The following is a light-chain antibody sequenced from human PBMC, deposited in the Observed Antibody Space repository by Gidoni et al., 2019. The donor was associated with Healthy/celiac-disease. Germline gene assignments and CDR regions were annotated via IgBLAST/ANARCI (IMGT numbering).Light chain of an antibody. V-gene: IGLV2-11*01. Sequence: QSALTQPRSLSGSPGQSVTISCTGTSSDVGGYNYVSGYQQHPGKAPKLMIYDVSTRPSGVPDRFSGSKSGNTASLTIAGLQAEDEADYYCCSYAGSYTYVVFGGGTKLTVL. CDR1: SSDVGGYNY. CDR2: DVS. CDR3: CSYAGSYTYVV. J-gene: IGLJ2*01.